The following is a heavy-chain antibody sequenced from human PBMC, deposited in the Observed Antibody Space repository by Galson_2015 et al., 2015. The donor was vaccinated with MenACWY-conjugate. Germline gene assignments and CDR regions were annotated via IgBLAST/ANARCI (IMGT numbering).Heavy chain of an antibody. CDR2: IYYNGIT. CDR3: ARLYGSWSPHSEDQ. CDR1: GGSISTHY. J-gene: IGHJ4*02. D-gene: IGHD3-10*01. V-gene: IGHV4-59*11. Sequence: ETMSLPCTVSGGSISTHYWSWIRQPPGKGLEWIGYIYYNGITTYNPSLKSRVTISVDTSKNQFSLRLSSVTAADTAVYYCARLYGSWSPHSEDQWGQGTLVTVSS.